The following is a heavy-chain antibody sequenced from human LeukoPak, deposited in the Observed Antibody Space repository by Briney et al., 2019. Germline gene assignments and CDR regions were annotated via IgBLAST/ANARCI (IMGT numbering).Heavy chain of an antibody. D-gene: IGHD3-10*01. J-gene: IGHJ4*02. CDR2: MTNSGNTI. V-gene: IGHV3-11*01. Sequence: GGSLRLSCEASGFTFSDYSMSWIRQAPGKGLEWVSYMTNSGNTIYYVDSVKGRFTISRDNAKNSLYLQMNSLRAEDTAVYYCAGGLWFGDLFDYWGQGTLVTVSS. CDR1: GFTFSDYS. CDR3: AGGLWFGDLFDY.